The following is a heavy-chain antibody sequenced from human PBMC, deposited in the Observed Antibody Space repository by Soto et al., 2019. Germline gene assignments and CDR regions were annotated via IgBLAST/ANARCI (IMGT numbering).Heavy chain of an antibody. Sequence: PGESLKISCKGSGYSFTSYWIGWVRQMPGKGLEWMGIIYPGDSDTRYGPSFQGQVTISADKSISTAYLQWSSLKASDTAMYYCARLQPVGRIAARPVWFDPCGQGTLVTVSS. CDR3: ARLQPVGRIAARPVWFDP. CDR1: GYSFTSYW. CDR2: IYPGDSDT. V-gene: IGHV5-51*01. D-gene: IGHD6-6*01. J-gene: IGHJ5*02.